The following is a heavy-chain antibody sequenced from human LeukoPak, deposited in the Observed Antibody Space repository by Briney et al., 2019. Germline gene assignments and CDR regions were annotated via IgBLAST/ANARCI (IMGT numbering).Heavy chain of an antibody. V-gene: IGHV5-51*01. Sequence: GESLKISCKGSGYIFTNYWIGWVRQMSGKGLEWMGIIFPGDSDTRYSPSFQGQVTISADKSISTAYLQWSSLEASDTAMYYCARLVNGYNPFEYWGQGTLVTVSS. CDR1: GYIFTNYW. J-gene: IGHJ4*02. CDR3: ARLVNGYNPFEY. D-gene: IGHD5-24*01. CDR2: IFPGDSDT.